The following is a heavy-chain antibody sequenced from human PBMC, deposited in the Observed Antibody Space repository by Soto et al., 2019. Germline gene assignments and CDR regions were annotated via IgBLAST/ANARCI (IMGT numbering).Heavy chain of an antibody. Sequence: GGSLRLSCAASGFTFSSYSMNWVRQAPGKGLEWVSSISSSSSYIYYADSVKGRFTISRDNAKNSLYLQMNSLRAEDTAVYYCARLRLRGNWFDPWGQGTLVTVSS. J-gene: IGHJ5*02. CDR3: ARLRLRGNWFDP. CDR1: GFTFSSYS. V-gene: IGHV3-21*01. CDR2: ISSSSSYI.